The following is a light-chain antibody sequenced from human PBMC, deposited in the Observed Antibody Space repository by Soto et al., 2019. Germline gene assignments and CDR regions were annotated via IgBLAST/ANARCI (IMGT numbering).Light chain of an antibody. Sequence: DVLMTQSPSSLSASVGDRVTITCQASQDINNYLNWYQQKPGKAPKLLIYGASNLETGVPSRFSGSGSGTEFTFTISSLQPEDIATYFCQQCDNLPYTFGQGTKLEMK. CDR2: GAS. V-gene: IGKV1-33*01. CDR3: QQCDNLPYT. CDR1: QDINNY. J-gene: IGKJ2*01.